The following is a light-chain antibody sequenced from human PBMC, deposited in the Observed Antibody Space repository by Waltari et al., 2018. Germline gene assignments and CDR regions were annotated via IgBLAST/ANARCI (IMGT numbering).Light chain of an antibody. J-gene: IGKJ4*01. Sequence: DIQLTQSPSFLSASVRDRVTITFRASQGISTYLAWYQQKPGKAPKLLIYAASTLQSDIPSRFSGSGSGTEFTLTISSLQPEDFATYYCLHLNNFPLSFGGGTKVELK. CDR3: LHLNNFPLS. V-gene: IGKV1-9*01. CDR2: AAS. CDR1: QGISTY.